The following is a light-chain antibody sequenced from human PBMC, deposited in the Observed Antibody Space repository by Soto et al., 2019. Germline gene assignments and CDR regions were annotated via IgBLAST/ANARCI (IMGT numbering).Light chain of an antibody. CDR2: EVS. J-gene: IGLJ1*01. V-gene: IGLV2-14*01. Sequence: QSVLTQPASVSGSPGQSITISCTGTSSDVGGYNYVSWYQQHPGKAPKLMIYEVSNRPSGVSNRFSGTKSGNTASLTISRLQAEDEADYYCSSYPSSSTLVFGTQTKLTVL. CDR3: SSYPSSSTLV. CDR1: SSDVGGYNY.